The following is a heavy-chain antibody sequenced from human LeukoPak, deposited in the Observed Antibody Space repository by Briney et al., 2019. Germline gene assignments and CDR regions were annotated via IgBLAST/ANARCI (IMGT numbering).Heavy chain of an antibody. CDR3: ARDKSYGRYYDYYYMDV. D-gene: IGHD2-15*01. Sequence: SETLSLTCTVSGYSISSGYYWGWIRPPPGKGLEWIGSIYHSGSTYYNPSLKSRVTISVDTSKNQFSLKLSSVTAADTAVYYCARDKSYGRYYDYYYMDVWGKGTTVTVSS. J-gene: IGHJ6*03. CDR1: GYSISSGYY. CDR2: IYHSGST. V-gene: IGHV4-38-2*02.